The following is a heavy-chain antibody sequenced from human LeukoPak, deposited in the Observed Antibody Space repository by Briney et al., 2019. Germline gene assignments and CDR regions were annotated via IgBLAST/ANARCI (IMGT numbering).Heavy chain of an antibody. CDR1: GFTFSSYN. V-gene: IGHV3-48*02. J-gene: IGHJ4*02. Sequence: GGSLRLSCAASGFTFSSYNMNWVRQAPGKGLEWVSYISSSSSTIYYADSVKGRFTISRDNAKNSLYQQMNSLRDEDTAVYYCARGVAAAGRLVDYWGQGTLVTVSS. CDR2: ISSSSSTI. D-gene: IGHD6-13*01. CDR3: ARGVAAAGRLVDY.